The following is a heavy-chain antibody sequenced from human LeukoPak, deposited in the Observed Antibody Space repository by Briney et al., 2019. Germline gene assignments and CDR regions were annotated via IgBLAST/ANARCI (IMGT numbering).Heavy chain of an antibody. CDR2: FDPEDGET. V-gene: IGHV1-24*01. D-gene: IGHD6-19*01. CDR1: GYTLTELS. J-gene: IGHJ4*02. CDR3: ATALRLYSSGWYYFDY. Sequence: ASVKVSCKVSGYTLTELSMHWVRQAPGKGLEWMGGFDPEDGETIYAQKFQGRVTMTEDTSTDTAYMELSSLRSEDTPVYYCATALRLYSSGWYYFDYWGQGTLVTVSS.